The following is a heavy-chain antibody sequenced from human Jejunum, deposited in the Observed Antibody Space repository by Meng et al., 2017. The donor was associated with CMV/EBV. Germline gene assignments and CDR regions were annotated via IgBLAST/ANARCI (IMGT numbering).Heavy chain of an antibody. V-gene: IGHV3-48*03. CDR1: GFTLSNYV. CDR3: ATDDYGGNPAY. D-gene: IGHD4-23*01. CDR2: ISSSDSI. Sequence: SCAASGFTLSNYVMTWVRQAPGKGLEWVSYISSSDSIYYADSVKGRFTISRDNAKNSLYLQMNSLRAEDTALYYCATDDYGGNPAYWGQGTLVTVSS. J-gene: IGHJ4*02.